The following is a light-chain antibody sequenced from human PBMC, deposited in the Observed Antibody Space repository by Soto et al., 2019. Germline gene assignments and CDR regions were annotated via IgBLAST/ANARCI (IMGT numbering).Light chain of an antibody. V-gene: IGKV3-20*01. CDR3: QQHNDWPRT. CDR1: QSVSSN. Sequence: ENVLKQSPGTLSLSPGERATLSCRASQSVSSNLAWYQQKPGQAPRLLIYGASSRATGIPDRFSGSGSATDFTLTISRLEPEDFALYYCQQHNDWPRTFGQGTKVDIK. CDR2: GAS. J-gene: IGKJ1*01.